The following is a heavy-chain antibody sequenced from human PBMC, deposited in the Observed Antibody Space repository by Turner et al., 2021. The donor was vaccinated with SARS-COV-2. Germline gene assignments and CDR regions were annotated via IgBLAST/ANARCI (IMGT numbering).Heavy chain of an antibody. V-gene: IGHV3-30*18. J-gene: IGHJ5*02. CDR3: AKDLGQLDWFDP. CDR1: GFTFSRYG. CDR2: ISYDGSNR. Sequence: QVQLVESGGGVVQPGRSLRLSCAASGFTFSRYGMHWVRQAPGKGLEWVAVISYDGSNRYYADAVKGRFTISRDNSKNTLYLQMNRLRAEDKAVYYCAKDLGQLDWFDPWGQGTLVTVSS. D-gene: IGHD6-13*01.